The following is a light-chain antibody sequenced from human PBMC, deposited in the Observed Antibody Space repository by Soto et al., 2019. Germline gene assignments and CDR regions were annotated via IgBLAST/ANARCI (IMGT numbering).Light chain of an antibody. CDR1: SSNIGSNS. CDR3: AAWDDSLNGLYV. V-gene: IGLV1-44*01. Sequence: QPVLTQPPSASGTPGQSVTIACSGSSSNIGSNSVNWYQQLPGTAPKLLVYSTSQRPSGVPDRFSGSKSGTSASLAISALQSEDEADYFCAAWDDSLNGLYVFGTGTKVTVL. CDR2: STS. J-gene: IGLJ1*01.